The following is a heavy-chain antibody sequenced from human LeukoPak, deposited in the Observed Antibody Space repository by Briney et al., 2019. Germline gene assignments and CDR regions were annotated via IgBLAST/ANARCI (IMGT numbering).Heavy chain of an antibody. J-gene: IGHJ4*02. Sequence: PSETLSLTCAVSGGSISSNNWWSWVRQSPGKGLEWIGEIFHSGSTNYNPSLKSRVTISVDTSMNQFSLKMGSVTAADTAVYYCARGDFYGDYYFDYWGQGTLVTVSS. D-gene: IGHD4-17*01. CDR3: ARGDFYGDYYFDY. V-gene: IGHV4-4*02. CDR1: GGSISSNNW. CDR2: IFHSGST.